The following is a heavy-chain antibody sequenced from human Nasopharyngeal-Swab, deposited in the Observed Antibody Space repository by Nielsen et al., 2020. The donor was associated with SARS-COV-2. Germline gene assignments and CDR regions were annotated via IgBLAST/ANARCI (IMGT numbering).Heavy chain of an antibody. CDR1: GYAFNTFS. J-gene: IGHJ4*02. D-gene: IGHD6-19*01. V-gene: IGHV1-18*01. Sequence: ASVKVSCKASGYAFNTFSIHWVRQAPGQGLEWMGWISPYNGDTNYAQMFQGRVTMTTGTSTSTAYMELRNLRSDDTAIYYCAKVVTSGWAYWGYWGQGTLVTVSS. CDR3: AKVVTSGWAYWGY. CDR2: ISPYNGDT.